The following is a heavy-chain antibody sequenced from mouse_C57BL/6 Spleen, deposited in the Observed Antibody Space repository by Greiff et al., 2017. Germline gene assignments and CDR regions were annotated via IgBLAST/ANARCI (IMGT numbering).Heavy chain of an antibody. CDR2: ISPGSGGT. CDR1: GYAFTNYL. Sequence: QVQLKQSGAELVRPGTSVTVSCKASGYAFTNYLIAWVKQRPGPGLEWIGVISPGSGGTNYTEKFKGKATLTADKSSSTAYMQLSSLTSEDSAVYFCARGGGSSFLGAMEYWGQGTSVTVSS. D-gene: IGHD1-1*01. CDR3: ARGGGSSFLGAMEY. J-gene: IGHJ4*01. V-gene: IGHV1-54*01.